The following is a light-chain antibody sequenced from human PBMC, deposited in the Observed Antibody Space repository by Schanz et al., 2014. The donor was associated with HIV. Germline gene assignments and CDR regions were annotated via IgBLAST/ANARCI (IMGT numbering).Light chain of an antibody. V-gene: IGKV1-5*03. J-gene: IGKJ1*01. CDR1: HNIGNW. CDR2: KAS. CDR3: QQYHDRVT. Sequence: DIQMTQSPSTLSASVGDRVTITCRASHNIGNWLTWYQQKPGKAPKLLIYKASSLASGVPSRFSGSGSGTEFTLTISGLQPDDFATYYCQQYHDRVTFGQGTKVEIK.